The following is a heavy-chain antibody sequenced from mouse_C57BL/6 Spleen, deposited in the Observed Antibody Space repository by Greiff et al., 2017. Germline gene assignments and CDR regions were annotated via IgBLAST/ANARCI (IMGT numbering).Heavy chain of an antibody. CDR1: GYTFTSYG. V-gene: IGHV1-81*01. J-gene: IGHJ2*01. CDR2: IYPRSGNT. D-gene: IGHD2-1*01. CDR3: ARVYGNYDY. Sequence: QVQLQQSGAELARPGASVKLSCKASGYTFTSYGISWVKQRTGQGLEWIGEIYPRSGNTYYNEKFKGKATLTADKSSSPEYMALRSLTSEDSAVYFCARVYGNYDYWGQGTTHTVAT.